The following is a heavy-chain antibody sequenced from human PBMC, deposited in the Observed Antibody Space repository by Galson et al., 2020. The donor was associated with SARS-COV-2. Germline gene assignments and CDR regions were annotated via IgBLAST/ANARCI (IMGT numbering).Heavy chain of an antibody. D-gene: IGHD1-26*01. CDR2: ISHIDDTT. CDR3: AKDLNWESRG. Sequence: GESLKISCAASGFSVRTNAMSWVRQAPGKGLEWVSGISHIDDTTNYADSVKGRFTNSRDSSKNTLYLQMNSLRAEDTAVYYCAKDLNWESRGWGQGTLVTVSS. V-gene: IGHV3-23*01. CDR1: GFSVRTNA. J-gene: IGHJ4*02.